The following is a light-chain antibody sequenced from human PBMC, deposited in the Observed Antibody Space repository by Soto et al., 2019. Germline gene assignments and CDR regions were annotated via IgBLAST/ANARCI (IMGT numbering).Light chain of an antibody. CDR1: QDISSY. J-gene: IGKJ4*01. CDR2: SAS. Sequence: IQLTQSPSSLSASVGDRVTITCRASQDISSYLAWYQQRPGKAPNLLIYSASTLQSGVPSRFSGSGSGTDFSLAISSVQPEDFATYYCQQLDSYPLTFGGGTKVEI. V-gene: IGKV1-9*01. CDR3: QQLDSYPLT.